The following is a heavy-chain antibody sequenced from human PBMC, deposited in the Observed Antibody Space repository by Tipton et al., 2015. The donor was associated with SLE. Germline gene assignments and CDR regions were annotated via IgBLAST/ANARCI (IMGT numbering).Heavy chain of an antibody. CDR1: GGSFSGYY. CDR2: INHSGST. D-gene: IGHD3-22*01. Sequence: TLSLTCAVYGGSFSGYYWSWIRQPPGKGLEWIGEINHSGSTNYNPSLKSRVTISVDTSKNQFSLKLSSVTAADTAVYYCARRYYDSSGYYWGAQGPFAYWGQGTLVPVSS. V-gene: IGHV4-34*01. J-gene: IGHJ4*02. CDR3: ARRYYDSSGYYWGAQGPFAY.